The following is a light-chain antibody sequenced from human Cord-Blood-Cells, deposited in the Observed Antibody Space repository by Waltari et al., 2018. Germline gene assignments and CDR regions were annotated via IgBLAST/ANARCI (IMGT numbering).Light chain of an antibody. CDR1: SSDVGGYNY. CDR3: SSYTSSSTYV. Sequence: QSALTQPASLSGSPGQSITISCPGTSSDVGGYNYVPWYQQHPGKAPKLMIYDVSNRPAGVSNRFSGSKSGNTAALTISGLQAEDEADYYCSSYTSSSTYVFGTGTKVTVL. V-gene: IGLV2-14*01. CDR2: DVS. J-gene: IGLJ1*01.